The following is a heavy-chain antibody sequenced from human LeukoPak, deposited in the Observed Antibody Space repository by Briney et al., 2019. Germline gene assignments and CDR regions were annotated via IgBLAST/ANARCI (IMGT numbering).Heavy chain of an antibody. Sequence: ASVKVTCKASGYTFTSYNMHWVRQAPGQGLEWMGIIIISGSSTSYAQKFQGRVTMTRDTSTSTFYMELSSLRSEDTAVYYCARRASPGAAAGFDYWGQGTLVTVSS. CDR1: GYTFTSYN. D-gene: IGHD6-13*01. V-gene: IGHV1-46*01. CDR2: IIISGSST. CDR3: ARRASPGAAAGFDY. J-gene: IGHJ4*02.